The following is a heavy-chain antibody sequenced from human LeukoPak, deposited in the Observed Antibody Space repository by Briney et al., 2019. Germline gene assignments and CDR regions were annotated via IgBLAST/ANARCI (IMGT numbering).Heavy chain of an antibody. CDR3: ARARIQLWLFVRSGQRYYFDY. D-gene: IGHD5-18*01. CDR1: GGSFSGYY. V-gene: IGHV4-34*01. CDR2: INHSGST. J-gene: IGHJ4*02. Sequence: SETLSLTCAVYGGSFSGYYWSWIRQPPGKGLEWVGEINHSGSTNYNPSLKSRVTISVDTSKNQFSLKLISVTAADTAVYYCARARIQLWLFVRSGQRYYFDYWGQGTLVTVSS.